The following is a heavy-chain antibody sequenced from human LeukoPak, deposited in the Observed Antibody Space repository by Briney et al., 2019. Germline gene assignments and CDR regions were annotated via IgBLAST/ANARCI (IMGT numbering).Heavy chain of an antibody. D-gene: IGHD6-13*01. CDR2: IKPDGSET. CDR1: GFTFSSYY. CDR3: ACSRLTFSSSWLW. J-gene: IGHJ4*02. Sequence: GGSLRLSCAASGFTFSSYYMSWDRQAPGEVLEWVANIKPDGSETYYADSVKGRFTISRDNGKNSLHLQMNSLRADDTAVYYCACSRLTFSSSWLWWGQGALVTVSS. V-gene: IGHV3-7*01.